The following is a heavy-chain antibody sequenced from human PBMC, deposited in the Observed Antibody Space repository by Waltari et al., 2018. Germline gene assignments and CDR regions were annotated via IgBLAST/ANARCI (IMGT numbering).Heavy chain of an antibody. Sequence: QVQLVQSGPEAKKPGASVKVSCKASGYTFSDYGITWVRQAPGQGLEWMGWISNYKDNTKYAQRFQGRVTMTRDTSTSTAHMELRSLASGDTAVYYCVRGGEGYFDNWGQGSLVTVSS. D-gene: IGHD3-10*01. CDR3: VRGGEGYFDN. CDR2: ISNYKDNT. CDR1: GYTFSDYG. J-gene: IGHJ4*02. V-gene: IGHV1-18*04.